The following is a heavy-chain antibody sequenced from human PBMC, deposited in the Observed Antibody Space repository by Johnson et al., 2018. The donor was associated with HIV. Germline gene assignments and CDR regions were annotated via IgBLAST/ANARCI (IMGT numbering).Heavy chain of an antibody. V-gene: IGHV3-15*01. CDR2: IKRKIEGETT. CDR3: TTAIVIDAFDI. CDR1: GFIFSDAW. Sequence: VRLVESGGGLVEPGGSLRLSCAASGFIFSDAWMNWLRQAPGKGLEWVGRIKRKIEGETTDYAAPVKGRFTISRDDSKNTLYLQMNSLTTEDTAVYYCTTAIVIDAFDIWGQGTMVTVSS. D-gene: IGHD3-16*02. J-gene: IGHJ3*02.